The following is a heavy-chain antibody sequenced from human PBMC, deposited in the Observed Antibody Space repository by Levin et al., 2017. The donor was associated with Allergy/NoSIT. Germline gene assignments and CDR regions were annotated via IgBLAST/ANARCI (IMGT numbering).Heavy chain of an antibody. CDR3: ARSHDDYGDSILFFFDY. J-gene: IGHJ4*02. CDR2: INHSGST. D-gene: IGHD4-17*01. V-gene: IGHV4-34*01. Sequence: SETLSLTCAVYGGSFSGYYWSWIRQPPGKGLEWIGEINHSGSTNYNPSLKSRVTISVDTSKNQFSLKLSSVTAADTAVYYCARSHDDYGDSILFFFDYWGQGTLVTVSS. CDR1: GGSFSGYY.